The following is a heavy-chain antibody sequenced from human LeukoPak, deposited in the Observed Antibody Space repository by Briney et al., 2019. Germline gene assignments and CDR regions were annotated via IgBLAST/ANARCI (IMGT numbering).Heavy chain of an antibody. D-gene: IGHD1-26*01. CDR1: GGTFSSYA. J-gene: IGHJ3*02. V-gene: IGHV1-69*06. CDR2: IIPIFGTA. CDR3: AGHSPQGNAFDI. Sequence: ASVKVSCKASGGTFSSYAISWLRQAPGQGLEWMGGIIPIFGTANYAQKFQGRVTITADKSTSTAYMELSSLRSEDTAVYYCAGHSPQGNAFDIWGQGTMVTVSS.